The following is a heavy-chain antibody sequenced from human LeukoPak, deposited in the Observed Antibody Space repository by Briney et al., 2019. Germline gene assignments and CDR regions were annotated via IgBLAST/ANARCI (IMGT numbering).Heavy chain of an antibody. D-gene: IGHD2-15*01. CDR3: ARGLGWGYCSAPICNLDS. V-gene: IGHV4-59*11. CDR1: GGSINRHY. J-gene: IGHJ4*02. CDR2: IYYSGST. Sequence: SETLSLTCTVSGGSINRHYWSWVRQPPGKGLEWVGYIYYSGSTNYNPSLKSRLTISVDTSTNQFSLKLTSVTAADTAFYYRARGLGWGYCSAPICNLDSWGQGALVTVSS.